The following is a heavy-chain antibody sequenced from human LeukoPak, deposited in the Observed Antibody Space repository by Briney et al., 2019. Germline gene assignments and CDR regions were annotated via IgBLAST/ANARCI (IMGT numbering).Heavy chain of an antibody. V-gene: IGHV4-34*01. Sequence: SVTLSLTCAVYGGSFSGYYWSWIPQPPGKGLEWIGEINHSGSTNYNPSLTSRVTISVDTSKNQFSLTLSSVPAADTAVYYCARGPINYYRNWCDRWGEGTLLTVSS. CDR2: INHSGST. CDR3: ARGPINYYRNWCDR. J-gene: IGHJ5*02. CDR1: GGSFSGYY. D-gene: IGHD3-10*01.